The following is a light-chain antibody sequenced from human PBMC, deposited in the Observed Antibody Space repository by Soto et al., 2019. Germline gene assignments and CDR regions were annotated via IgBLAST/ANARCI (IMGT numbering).Light chain of an antibody. CDR1: SXNIGNNY. CDR3: GTWDSSLSAGV. J-gene: IGLJ1*01. V-gene: IGLV1-51*01. Sequence: QSVLTQPHSVSAAPGQKVTISCSGSSXNIGNNYVSWYQQLPGTAPKLLIYDNNKRPSGIPDRFSGSKSGTSATLGITGLQTGDEADYYCGTWDSSLSAGVFGTGTKVSVL. CDR2: DNN.